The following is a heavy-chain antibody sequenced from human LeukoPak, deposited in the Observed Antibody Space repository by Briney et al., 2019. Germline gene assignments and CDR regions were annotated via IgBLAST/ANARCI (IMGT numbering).Heavy chain of an antibody. CDR1: GGSISRSNW. V-gene: IGHV4-4*02. D-gene: IGHD2-2*01. J-gene: IGHJ4*02. Sequence: PSETLSLTCAVSGGSISRSNWWSWVRQPPGKGLEWIGEIYHSGSTNYNPSLKSRVTMSVDTSKNQFSLKLSSVTAADTAVYYCARDKSAMGFDYWGQGTLVTVSS. CDR2: IYHSGST. CDR3: ARDKSAMGFDY.